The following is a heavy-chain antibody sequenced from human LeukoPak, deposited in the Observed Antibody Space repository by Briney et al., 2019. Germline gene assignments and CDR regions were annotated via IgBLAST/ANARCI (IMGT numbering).Heavy chain of an antibody. CDR3: ARVTFGGRHSY. D-gene: IGHD3-16*01. CDR1: GGTFSSYA. J-gene: IGHJ4*02. V-gene: IGHV1-69*05. CDR2: ITPIFGTA. Sequence: SVKVSCKASGGTFSSYANSWVRQAPGQGLEWMGRITPIFGTANYAQKFQGRVTITTDKSTSTAYMELSSPRSEDTAVYYCARVTFGGRHSYWGQGTLVTVSS.